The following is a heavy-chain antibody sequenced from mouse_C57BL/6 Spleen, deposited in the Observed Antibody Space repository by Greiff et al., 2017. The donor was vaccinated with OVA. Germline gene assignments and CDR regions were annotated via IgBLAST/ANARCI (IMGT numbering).Heavy chain of an antibody. CDR1: GFTFSDYG. V-gene: IGHV5-17*01. CDR2: ISSGSSNI. Sequence: ELHLVESGGGLVKPGGSLKLSCAASGFTFSDYGMHWVRQAPEQGLEWVAYISSGSSNIYYADKVKGRVTIYRDNAKNTLFLQMTSLGSEDTACYYWAALLLAYFDYWGTGTTVTVSS. D-gene: IGHD1-1*01. J-gene: IGHJ1*03. CDR3: AALLLAYFDY.